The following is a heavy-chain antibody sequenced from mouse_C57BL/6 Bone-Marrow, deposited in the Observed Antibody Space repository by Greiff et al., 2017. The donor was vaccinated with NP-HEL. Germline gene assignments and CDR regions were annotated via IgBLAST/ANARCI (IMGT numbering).Heavy chain of an antibody. D-gene: IGHD2-3*01. J-gene: IGHJ3*01. CDR3: AREGYDGYYVRFAY. Sequence: VQLQQPGAELVRPGSSVNLSCKASGYTFTSYWMDWVQQRPGQGLEWIGNIYPSDSETPYNQNFKAKATFTVYKSSSIAYLRISSLTSEDSAVEYCAREGYDGYYVRFAYWGQGTLVTVSA. CDR1: GYTFTSYW. V-gene: IGHV1-61*01. CDR2: IYPSDSET.